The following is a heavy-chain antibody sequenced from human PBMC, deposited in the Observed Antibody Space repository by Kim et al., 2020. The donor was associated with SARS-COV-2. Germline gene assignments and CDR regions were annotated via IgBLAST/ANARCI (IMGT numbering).Heavy chain of an antibody. V-gene: IGHV1-69*13. CDR2: IIPIFGTA. J-gene: IGHJ4*02. CDR1: GGTFSSYA. CDR3: ARGLDITGTTFAY. D-gene: IGHD1-7*01. Sequence: SVKVSCKASGGTFSSYAISWVRQAPGQGLEWMGGIIPIFGTANYAQKFQGRVTITADESTSTAYMELSSLRSEDTAVYYCARGLDITGTTFAYWGQGTLVTVSS.